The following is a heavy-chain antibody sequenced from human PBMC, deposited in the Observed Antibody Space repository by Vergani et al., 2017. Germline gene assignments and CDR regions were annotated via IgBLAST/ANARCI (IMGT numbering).Heavy chain of an antibody. CDR1: GGSISSYY. J-gene: IGHJ5*02. Sequence: QVQLQESGPGLVKPSETLSLTCTVSGGSISSYYWSWIRQPPGKGREWIGYIYYSGSTNYNPSLKSRVTISVDTSKNQFSLKLSSVTAADTAVYYCARGVPAAMVGGIWFDPWGQGTLVTVSS. V-gene: IGHV4-59*01. CDR2: IYYSGST. D-gene: IGHD2-2*01. CDR3: ARGVPAAMVGGIWFDP.